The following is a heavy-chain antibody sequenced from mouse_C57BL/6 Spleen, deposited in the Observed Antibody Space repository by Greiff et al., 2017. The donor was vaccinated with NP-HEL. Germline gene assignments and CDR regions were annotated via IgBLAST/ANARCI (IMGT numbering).Heavy chain of an antibody. V-gene: IGHV3-6*01. Sequence: EVKLQESGPGLVKPSQSLSLTCSVTGYSITSGYYWNWIRQFPGNKLVWMGYISYDGSNNYNPSLKNRISITRDTSTNQFFLKLNAVTTEDTATYYCGRGDYWGQGTTLTVSS. CDR1: GYSITSGYY. CDR3: GRGDY. CDR2: ISYDGSN. J-gene: IGHJ2*01.